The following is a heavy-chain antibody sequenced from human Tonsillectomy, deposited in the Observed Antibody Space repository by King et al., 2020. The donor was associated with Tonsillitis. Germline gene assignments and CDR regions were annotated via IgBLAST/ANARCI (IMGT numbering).Heavy chain of an antibody. J-gene: IGHJ4*02. CDR1: GFTFSSYS. Sequence: VQLVESGGGLVKPGGSLRLSCAASGFTFSSYSMNWVRQAPGKGLEWVSSISSSSSYIYYADSVKGRFTVSRDNAKNSLYLQMNSLRAEDTAVYYCARKGGWQRPIDYWGQGTLVTVSS. D-gene: IGHD6-25*01. CDR3: ARKGGWQRPIDY. V-gene: IGHV3-21*06. CDR2: ISSSSSYI.